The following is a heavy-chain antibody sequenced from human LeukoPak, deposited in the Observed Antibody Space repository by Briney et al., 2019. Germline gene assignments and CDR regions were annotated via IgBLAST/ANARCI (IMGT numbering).Heavy chain of an antibody. CDR2: IYLSGNA. CDR1: GYSLSSGYF. D-gene: IGHD1-7*01. V-gene: IGHV4-38-2*01. CDR3: ARTIAKYNWNYASYASLNY. J-gene: IGHJ4*02. Sequence: SETLSLTCAVSGYSLSSGYFWGWIRQPPGKGLEWIGIIYLSGNAYYNSSLKSRVTISVDTSDNQFSLTLSSVTDADTAMYYCARTIAKYNWNYASYASLNYWGQGTLVTVSS.